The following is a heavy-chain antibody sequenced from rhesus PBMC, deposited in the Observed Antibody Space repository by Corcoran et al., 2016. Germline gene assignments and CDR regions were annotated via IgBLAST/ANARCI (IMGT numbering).Heavy chain of an antibody. CDR3: TTLGAWNTYNY. V-gene: IGHV3-100*01. J-gene: IGHJ4*01. Sequence: EVQLVESVGGLVKPWVSLSLSCVASGFPFRFFVLHCVRHFPGKGLEWGSVISETINNTHYRDTVRGRFTVSRDNAKNTLFLQMNSLTVEDTAVYYCTTLGAWNTYNYWGQGVLVTVSS. CDR2: ISETINNT. D-gene: IGHD1-32*01. CDR1: GFPFRFFV.